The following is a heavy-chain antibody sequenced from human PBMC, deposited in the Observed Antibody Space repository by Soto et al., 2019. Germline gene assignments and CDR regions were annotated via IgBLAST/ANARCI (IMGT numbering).Heavy chain of an antibody. CDR3: VRLVWEVITYYNGMDV. D-gene: IGHD3-16*01. J-gene: IGHJ6*02. CDR1: GFNFNKYA. V-gene: IGHV3-30*14. CDR2: ISYGGSEE. Sequence: QVQLVESGGGVVQPGRSLRLSCAASGFNFNKYAMYWVRQATGKGLEWVAAISYGGSEEYYADSVKGRFTISRANSKNTLNLQMNSLRPEDTAVYYCVRLVWEVITYYNGMDVWGQGTTVTVSS.